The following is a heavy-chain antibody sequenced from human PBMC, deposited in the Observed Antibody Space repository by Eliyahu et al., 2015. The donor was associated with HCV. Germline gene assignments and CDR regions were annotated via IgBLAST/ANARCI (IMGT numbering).Heavy chain of an antibody. Sequence: QVQLVESGGGVVQPGGSLRXSCAASGFTFXXXGXHWVRQAPGKGLEWVAFIRYDGSNKYYADSVKGRFTISRDNSKNTLYLQMNSLRAEDTAVYYCWTPDIVVVVAATRSVPGWGQGTMVTVSS. J-gene: IGHJ3*01. CDR1: GFTFXXXG. D-gene: IGHD2-15*01. CDR2: IRYDGSNK. CDR3: WTPDIVVVVAATRSVPG. V-gene: IGHV3-30*02.